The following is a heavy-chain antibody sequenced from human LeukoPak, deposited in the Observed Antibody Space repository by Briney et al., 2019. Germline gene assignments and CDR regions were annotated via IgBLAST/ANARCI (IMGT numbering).Heavy chain of an antibody. CDR2: IYYSGST. D-gene: IGHD1-26*01. V-gene: IGHV4-39*01. CDR3: ARHGGNYLSYYDY. Sequence: SETLSLTCTVSNASISSSSYYWGWIRQPPGKGLEWIGSIYYSGSTYYNPSLKSRVTISVDTSKNQFSLKLSSVTAADTAVYYCARHGGNYLSYYDYWGQGTLVTVSS. J-gene: IGHJ4*02. CDR1: NASISSSSYY.